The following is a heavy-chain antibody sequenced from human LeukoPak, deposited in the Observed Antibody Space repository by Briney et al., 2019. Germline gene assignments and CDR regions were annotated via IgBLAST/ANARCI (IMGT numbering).Heavy chain of an antibody. Sequence: ASVKVSCKASGGTFSSYAISWVRQAPGQGLEWMGGIIPIFGTANYAQKFQGRVTITADKSTSTAYMELSSLRSEDTAVYYCAVERSYYDSSGPHWGQGTLVTVSS. CDR2: IIPIFGTA. CDR1: GGTFSSYA. CDR3: AVERSYYDSSGPH. D-gene: IGHD3-22*01. J-gene: IGHJ4*02. V-gene: IGHV1-69*06.